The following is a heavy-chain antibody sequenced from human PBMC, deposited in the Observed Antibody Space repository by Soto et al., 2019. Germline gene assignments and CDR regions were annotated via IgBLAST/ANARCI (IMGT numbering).Heavy chain of an antibody. CDR2: INSDGSST. Sequence: GGSLRLSCAASGFTFSSYWMHWVRQAPGKGLVWVSRINSDGSSTSYADSVKGRFTISRDNAKNTLYLQMNSLRAEYTAVYYCARGSTTDPYYFDYWGQGTLVTVSS. CDR1: GFTFSSYW. CDR3: ARGSTTDPYYFDY. D-gene: IGHD4-17*01. V-gene: IGHV3-74*01. J-gene: IGHJ4*02.